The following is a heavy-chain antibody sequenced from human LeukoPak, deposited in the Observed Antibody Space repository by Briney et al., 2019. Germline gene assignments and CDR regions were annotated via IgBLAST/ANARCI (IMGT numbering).Heavy chain of an antibody. J-gene: IGHJ6*02. CDR2: ISAYNGNT. V-gene: IGHV1-18*01. CDR3: ARERDYGDYLYGMDV. D-gene: IGHD4-17*01. Sequence: ASLKVSCKASGYTFTSYGISWVRQAPGQGLEWMGWISAYNGNTNYAQKLQGRVTMTTDTSTSTAYMELRSLRSDDTAVYYCARERDYGDYLYGMDVWGQGTTVTVSS. CDR1: GYTFTSYG.